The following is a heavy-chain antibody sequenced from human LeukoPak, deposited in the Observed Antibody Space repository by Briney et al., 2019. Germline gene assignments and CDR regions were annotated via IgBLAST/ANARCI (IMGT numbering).Heavy chain of an antibody. CDR3: ARDPSSYGYRAFDI. J-gene: IGHJ3*02. V-gene: IGHV3-48*03. D-gene: IGHD5-18*01. CDR2: ISSSGSTI. CDR1: GFTFSSYE. Sequence: GGSLRLSCAASGFTFSSYEMNWVRQAPGKGVEGVSYISSSGSTIYYADSVKGRFTISRDNAKNSLYLQMNSLRVEDTAVYYCARDPSSYGYRAFDIWGQGTMVTVSS.